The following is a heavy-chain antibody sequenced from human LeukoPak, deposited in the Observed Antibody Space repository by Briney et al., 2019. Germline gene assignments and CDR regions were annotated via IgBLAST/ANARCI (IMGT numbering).Heavy chain of an antibody. V-gene: IGHV1-2*02. CDR3: ARVANYYDSSAAGY. CDR2: INPNSGGT. D-gene: IGHD3-22*01. CDR1: GYTFTGYY. J-gene: IGHJ4*02. Sequence: ASVKVSCKASGYTFTGYYMHWVRQAPGRGLEWMGWINPNSGGTNYAQKFQGRVPMTRDTSISTAYMELSRLRSDDTAVYYCARVANYYDSSAAGYWGQGTLVTVSS.